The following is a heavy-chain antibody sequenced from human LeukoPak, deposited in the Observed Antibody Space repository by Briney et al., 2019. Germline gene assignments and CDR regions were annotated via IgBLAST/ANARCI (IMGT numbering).Heavy chain of an antibody. V-gene: IGHV3-23*01. CDR3: AKVGLRGYGGYWYFDL. Sequence: GGSLRLSCAASGFTFSSYAMSWVRQAPGKGLEWVSAISGSGGSTYYADSVKGRFTISRDNSKNTLYLQMNSLRAEDTAVYYCAKVGLRGYGGYWYFDLWGRGTLVTVSS. CDR1: GFTFSSYA. J-gene: IGHJ2*01. D-gene: IGHD5-12*01. CDR2: ISGSGGST.